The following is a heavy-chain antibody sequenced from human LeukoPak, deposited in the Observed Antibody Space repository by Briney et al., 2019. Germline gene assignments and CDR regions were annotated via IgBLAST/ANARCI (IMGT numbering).Heavy chain of an antibody. CDR1: GGSISSSNYY. V-gene: IGHV4-39*07. CDR3: ARDGTAYAFDI. D-gene: IGHD5-18*01. J-gene: IGHJ3*02. CDR2: IYYSGNT. Sequence: SETLSLTCTVSGGSISSSNYYWDWIRQPPGKGLEWIGNIYYSGNTYYNPSLKSRVTISVDTSKNQFSLKLTSMTAADTAIYYCARDGTAYAFDIWGQGTMVTVSS.